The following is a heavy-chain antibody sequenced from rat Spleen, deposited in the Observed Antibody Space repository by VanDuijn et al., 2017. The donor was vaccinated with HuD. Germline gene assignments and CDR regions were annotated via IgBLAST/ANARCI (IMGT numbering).Heavy chain of an antibody. J-gene: IGHJ2*01. D-gene: IGHD1-8*01. V-gene: IGHV5-31*01. CDR1: GFTFNNYW. Sequence: EVQLVESGGGLVQPGRSLKLSCVASGFTFNNYWMTWIRQAPGKGLEWVASISTGGGNTYYRDSVKGRFTISRDNAKSTLYLQMNSLRSEDTATYYCTRDLTTVATEYYFDYWGQGVMVTVSS. CDR2: ISTGGGNT. CDR3: TRDLTTVATEYYFDY.